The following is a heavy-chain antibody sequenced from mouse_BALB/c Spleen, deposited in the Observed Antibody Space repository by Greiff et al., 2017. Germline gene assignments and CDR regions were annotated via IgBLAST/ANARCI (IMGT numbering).Heavy chain of an antibody. D-gene: IGHD2-2*01. CDR2: IWGGGST. Sequence: VKLMESGPGLVAPSQSLSITCTVSGFSLSRYSVHWVRQPPGKGLEWLGMIWGGGSTDYNSALKSRLSISKDNSKSQVFLKMNSLQTDDTAMYYCARQYGYDGGDAMDYWGQGTSVTVAS. CDR3: ARQYGYDGGDAMDY. V-gene: IGHV2-6-4*01. CDR1: GFSLSRYS. J-gene: IGHJ4*01.